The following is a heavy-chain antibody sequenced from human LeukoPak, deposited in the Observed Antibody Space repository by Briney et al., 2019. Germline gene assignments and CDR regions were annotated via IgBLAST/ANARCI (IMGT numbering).Heavy chain of an antibody. CDR3: ASDGYSSSWYYGYY. J-gene: IGHJ4*02. CDR1: GGSISSSSYY. Sequence: SETLSLTCTVSGGSISSSSYYWGWIRQPPGKGLEWIGSIYYSGSTYYNPSLKSRVTISVDTSKNQFSLKLSSVTAADTAVYYCASDGYSSSWYYGYYWGQGTLVTVSS. V-gene: IGHV4-39*07. D-gene: IGHD6-13*01. CDR2: IYYSGST.